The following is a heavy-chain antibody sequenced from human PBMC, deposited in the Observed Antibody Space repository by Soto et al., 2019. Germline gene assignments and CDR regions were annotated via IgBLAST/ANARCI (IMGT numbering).Heavy chain of an antibody. CDR1: GYTFASNG. Sequence: ASVKVSCKASGYTFASNGISWVRQAPGQGLEWIGWISANKGNTNYAQNLHGRVTLTRDTSTDTVYMEMRSLRSDDTAVYYCARDRAHGHDIWGQGTMVTVSS. CDR2: ISANKGNT. CDR3: ARDRAHGHDI. J-gene: IGHJ3*02. V-gene: IGHV1-18*01.